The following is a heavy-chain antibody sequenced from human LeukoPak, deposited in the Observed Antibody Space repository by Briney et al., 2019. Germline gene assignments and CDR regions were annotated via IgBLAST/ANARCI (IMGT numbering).Heavy chain of an antibody. Sequence: SETLSLACTVSGVSISTYSWSWIRQPPGKGLVWIGYISYSGSTSYNPSLRSRVTISVDTSKNQFSLKLSSVTAADTAVYYCATDGNFDLWGRGTLVTVSS. CDR2: ISYSGST. CDR3: ATDGNFDL. CDR1: GVSISTYS. V-gene: IGHV4-59*01. J-gene: IGHJ2*01. D-gene: IGHD1-26*01.